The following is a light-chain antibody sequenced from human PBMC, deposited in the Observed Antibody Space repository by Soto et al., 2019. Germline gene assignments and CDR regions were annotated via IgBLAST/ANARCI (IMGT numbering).Light chain of an antibody. Sequence: QSVLTQPPSASGTPGQRVTISCSGSSSNIGSNYVYWYQQHPGTAPKLLIYRNNQRPSGVPDRFSGSKSGTSASLAISGLRSEDEDDYDCAAWDDSLSGSVFGTGTKVTVL. V-gene: IGLV1-47*01. J-gene: IGLJ1*01. CDR1: SSNIGSNY. CDR2: RNN. CDR3: AAWDDSLSGSV.